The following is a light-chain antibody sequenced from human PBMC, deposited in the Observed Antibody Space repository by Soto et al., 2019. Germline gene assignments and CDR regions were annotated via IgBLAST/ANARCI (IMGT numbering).Light chain of an antibody. J-gene: IGKJ1*01. CDR2: ASS. CDR3: QQTYSNLWT. CDR1: QTSSRY. Sequence: DIQLTQSPASLSASVGDGVTITCRASQTSSRYLTWYQQKPGTAPKLLIYASSTLQSGVPARFSGRGSGTDFTLTISSLQPEDFAHYYCQQTYSNLWTFGQGTRVEVK. V-gene: IGKV1-39*01.